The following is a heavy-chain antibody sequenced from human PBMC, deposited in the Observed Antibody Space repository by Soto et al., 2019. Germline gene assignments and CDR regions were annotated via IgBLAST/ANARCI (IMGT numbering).Heavy chain of an antibody. CDR3: ARDKIPRLFAY. Sequence: SETLSLTWVGQVGSFSGYYWTWIRQPPGTGLEWIGEINHSGSTNYNPSLKSRVTISVDTSKNQFSLKLTSVTAADTAVYYCARDKIPRLFAYWGQGTLVT. CDR2: INHSGST. CDR1: VGSFSGYY. J-gene: IGHJ4*02. D-gene: IGHD2-21*01. V-gene: IGHV4-34*01.